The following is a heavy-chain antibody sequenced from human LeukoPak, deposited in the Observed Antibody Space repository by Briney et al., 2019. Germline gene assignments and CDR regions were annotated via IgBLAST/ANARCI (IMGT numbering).Heavy chain of an antibody. Sequence: PSETLSLTCTVSGGSISSSSYYWGWIRQPPGKGLEWIVSIYYSGSTYYNPSLKSRVTISVDTSKTQFSLKLSSVTAADTAVYYCARHTTGYSGSPPYYFDYWGQGTLVTVSS. CDR2: IYYSGST. V-gene: IGHV4-39*01. CDR3: ARHTTGYSGSPPYYFDY. D-gene: IGHD1-26*01. CDR1: GGSISSSSYY. J-gene: IGHJ4*02.